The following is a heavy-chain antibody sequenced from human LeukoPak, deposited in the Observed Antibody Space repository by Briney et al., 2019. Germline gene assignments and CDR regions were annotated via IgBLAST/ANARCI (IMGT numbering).Heavy chain of an antibody. CDR1: GFTVSSNY. V-gene: IGHV3-66*01. CDR3: AREREQPWPRPLDY. CDR2: IYSGGST. Sequence: GGSLRLSCAASGFTVSSNYMSWVRHAPGKGLEWVSVIYSGGSTYYADSVKGRFTISRDNSKNTLYLPMNSLRAEDTAVYYCAREREQPWPRPLDYWGQGTPVTVSS. D-gene: IGHD1/OR15-1a*01. J-gene: IGHJ4*02.